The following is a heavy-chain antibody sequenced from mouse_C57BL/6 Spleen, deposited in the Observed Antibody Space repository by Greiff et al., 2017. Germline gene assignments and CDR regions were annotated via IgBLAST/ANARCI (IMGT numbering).Heavy chain of an antibody. D-gene: IGHD4-1*01. CDR3: ARGVTGEGNYFDY. CDR1: GFTFSSYG. V-gene: IGHV5-6*01. J-gene: IGHJ2*01. Sequence: EVKLVESGGDLVKPGGSLKLSCAASGFTFSSYGMSWVRQTPDKRLEWVATISSGGSYTYYPDSVKGRFTISRDNAKNTLYLQMSSLKSEDTAMYYCARGVTGEGNYFDYWGQGTTLTVSS. CDR2: ISSGGSYT.